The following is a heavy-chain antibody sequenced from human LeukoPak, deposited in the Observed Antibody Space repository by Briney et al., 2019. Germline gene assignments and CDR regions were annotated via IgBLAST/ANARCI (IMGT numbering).Heavy chain of an antibody. Sequence: GGSLRLSCAASGFTFNHYGMHWVRQAPGKGLEWVAVIWYDGSNKYYGDSVKGRFTISRDNSKNTLYLQMNSLRAEDTAVYYCARDLMTKADYWGQGTLVTVSS. J-gene: IGHJ4*02. D-gene: IGHD4-11*01. CDR3: ARDLMTKADY. V-gene: IGHV3-33*01. CDR2: IWYDGSNK. CDR1: GFTFNHYG.